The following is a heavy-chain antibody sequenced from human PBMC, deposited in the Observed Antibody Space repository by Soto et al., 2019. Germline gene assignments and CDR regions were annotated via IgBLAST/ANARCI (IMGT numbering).Heavy chain of an antibody. CDR2: ISAYNGNT. D-gene: IGHD3-10*01. CDR1: GYTFTSYG. J-gene: IGHJ4*02. Sequence: QVQLVQSGAEVKKPGASVKVSCKASGYTFTSYGISWVRQAPGQGLEWMGWISAYNGNTNYAQKLQGRVTMTTDTSTSTAYMELRSLRSDAAAVYYCATSMVRGASRLRADRYWGQGTLVTLSS. V-gene: IGHV1-18*01. CDR3: ATSMVRGASRLRADRY.